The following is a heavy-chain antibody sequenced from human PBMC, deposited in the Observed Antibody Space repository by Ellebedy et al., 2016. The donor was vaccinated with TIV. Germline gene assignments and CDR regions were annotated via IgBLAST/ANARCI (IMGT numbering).Heavy chain of an antibody. J-gene: IGHJ1*01. V-gene: IGHV3-48*04. D-gene: IGHD3-16*01. Sequence: PGGSLRLSCAVSRLTFSRYEMSWVRQAPGKGLEWISYISISSSNIYYADSVKVRLTISRDNANNSLFLQMNGLRAEDPAVYYCAISTVMIHFQHWGQGTLVTVSS. CDR1: RLTFSRYE. CDR3: AISTVMIHFQH. CDR2: ISISSSNI.